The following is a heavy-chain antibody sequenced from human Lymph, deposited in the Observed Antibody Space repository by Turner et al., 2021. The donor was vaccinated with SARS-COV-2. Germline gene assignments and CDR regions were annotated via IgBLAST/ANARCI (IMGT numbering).Heavy chain of an antibody. CDR2: IKTKTDGGTT. D-gene: IGHD6-13*01. CDR1: GFPFSNAW. V-gene: IGHV3-15*01. Sequence: EVQLVESGGGLVKPGGSLRLSCASSGFPFSNAWMTGVPQAPGEGMEWVGSIKTKTDGGTTDYAAPVKGKFTITRNDSKNTLYLQMNSLKTEDTAVYYCTTHSAPDYWGQGTLVTVSS. CDR3: TTHSAPDY. J-gene: IGHJ4*02.